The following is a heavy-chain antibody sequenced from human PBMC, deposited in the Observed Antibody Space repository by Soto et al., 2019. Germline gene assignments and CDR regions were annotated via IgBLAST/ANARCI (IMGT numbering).Heavy chain of an antibody. V-gene: IGHV4-30-4*01. CDR1: GGSISSGDYY. Sequence: KSSETLSLTCTVSGGSISSGDYYWSWIRQPPGKGLEWIGYIYYSGSTYYNPSLKSRVTISVDTSKNQFSLKLSSVTAADTAVYYCAREGLNYYDSSGYYENWFDPWGQGTLVTVSS. J-gene: IGHJ5*02. CDR3: AREGLNYYDSSGYYENWFDP. D-gene: IGHD3-22*01. CDR2: IYYSGST.